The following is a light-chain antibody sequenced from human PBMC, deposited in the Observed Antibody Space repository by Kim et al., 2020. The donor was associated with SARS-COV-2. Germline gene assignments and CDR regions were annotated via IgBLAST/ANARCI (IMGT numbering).Light chain of an antibody. J-gene: IGKJ1*01. Sequence: DIVMTQSPDSLAVSLGERATINCKSSQSVLYSSNNKNYLAWYQQKPGQPPKLLIYWASTRESGVPDRFGGSGSGTDFTLTISSLQAEDVAVYYCQQYYSTPSFGQGTKVDIK. CDR3: QQYYSTPS. CDR2: WAS. CDR1: QSVLYSSNNKNY. V-gene: IGKV4-1*01.